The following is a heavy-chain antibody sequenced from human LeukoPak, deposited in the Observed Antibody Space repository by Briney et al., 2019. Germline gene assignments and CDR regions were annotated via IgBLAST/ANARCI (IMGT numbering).Heavy chain of an antibody. CDR1: GYTFTGYY. Sequence: ASVKVSCKASGYTFTGYYMHWVRQAPGQGLEWMGWINPNSGGTNYAQKFQGRVTMTRDTSISTAYLQWSSLKASDTAMYYCARHLNDFDYWGQGTLVTVSS. J-gene: IGHJ4*02. V-gene: IGHV1-2*02. CDR2: INPNSGGT. D-gene: IGHD3-3*02. CDR3: ARHLNDFDY.